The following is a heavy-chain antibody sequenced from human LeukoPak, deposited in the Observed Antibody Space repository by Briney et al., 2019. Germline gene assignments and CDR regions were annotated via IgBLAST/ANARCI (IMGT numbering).Heavy chain of an antibody. V-gene: IGHV3-30*18. Sequence: PGRSLRLSCAASGFTFSSYGMHWVRQAPGKGLEWVGVISYDGSNKYYADSVKGRFTISRDNSKNTLYLQMNSLRAEDTAVYYCAKSGDSSSSGVNFDYWGQGTLVTVSS. J-gene: IGHJ4*02. D-gene: IGHD6-6*01. CDR3: AKSGDSSSSGVNFDY. CDR1: GFTFSSYG. CDR2: ISYDGSNK.